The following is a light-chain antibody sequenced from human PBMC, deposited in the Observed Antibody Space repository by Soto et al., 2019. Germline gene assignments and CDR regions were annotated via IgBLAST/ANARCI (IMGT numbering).Light chain of an antibody. Sequence: QSALAQPASVSGSPGQSITISCTGTTSDVGRYDYVSWFQQHPGQAPKLLIYDVSHWPSGVSDRFSGSKSGNTASLTISGLQAEDEADYYCSSFTTSTTFVFGTGTKLTVL. J-gene: IGLJ1*01. CDR2: DVS. CDR1: TSDVGRYDY. V-gene: IGLV2-14*03. CDR3: SSFTTSTTFV.